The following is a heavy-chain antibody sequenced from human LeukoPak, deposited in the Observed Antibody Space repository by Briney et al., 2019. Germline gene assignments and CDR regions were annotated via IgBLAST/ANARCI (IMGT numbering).Heavy chain of an antibody. CDR2: INHSGST. CDR1: GGSFSGYY. CDR3: ARDRRRITMVRGVILAFDI. D-gene: IGHD3-10*01. V-gene: IGHV4-34*01. Sequence: PSETLSLTCAVYGGSFSGYYWSWIRQPPGKGLEWSGEINHSGSTNYNPSLKSRVTISVDTSKNQFSLKLSSVTAADTAVYYCARDRRRITMVRGVILAFDIWGQGTMVTVSS. J-gene: IGHJ3*02.